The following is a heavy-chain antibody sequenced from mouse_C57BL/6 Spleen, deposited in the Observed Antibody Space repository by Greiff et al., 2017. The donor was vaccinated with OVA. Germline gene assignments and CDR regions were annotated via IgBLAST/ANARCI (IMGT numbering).Heavy chain of an antibody. CDR3: ARGTGNGNWGY. CDR1: GYTFTNYW. Sequence: VQLKQPGAELVKPGASVKLSCKASGYTFTNYWMQWVKQRPGQGLEWIGEIDPSDSYTNYNQKFKGKATLTVDTSSSTAYMQLSSLTSEDSAVYYCARGTGNGNWGYWGQGTTLTVSS. D-gene: IGHD2-1*01. V-gene: IGHV1-50*01. CDR2: IDPSDSYT. J-gene: IGHJ2*01.